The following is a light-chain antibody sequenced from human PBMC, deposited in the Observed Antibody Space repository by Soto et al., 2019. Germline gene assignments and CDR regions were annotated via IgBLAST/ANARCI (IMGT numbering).Light chain of an antibody. CDR2: DTS. V-gene: IGLV7-46*01. Sequence: QAVATQEPSLTVSPGGTVTLTCGSSTGDVTNGRWPYWFQQRPGQVPRTLIHDTSNKHPWTPARFSGSLLGGKAALTLSGAQPEDEAVYYCLLFYDGVAVFRGGTQLTVL. J-gene: IGLJ7*01. CDR3: LLFYDGVAV. CDR1: TGDVTNGRW.